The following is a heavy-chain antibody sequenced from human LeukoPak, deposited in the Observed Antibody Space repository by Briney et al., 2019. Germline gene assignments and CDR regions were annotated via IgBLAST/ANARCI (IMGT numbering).Heavy chain of an antibody. V-gene: IGHV4-34*01. J-gene: IGHJ6*03. D-gene: IGHD3-22*01. Sequence: SETLSLTCAVYGGSFSGYYWTWIRQSPGKGLEWIGEINPSGSTYYNPSLKSRLTISGDTSKSQFSLRLTSVTAADTAVYYCARGRQEISMILVVMTGVSYYLDVWAKGPRSPSP. CDR2: INPSGST. CDR1: GGSFSGYY. CDR3: ARGRQEISMILVVMTGVSYYLDV.